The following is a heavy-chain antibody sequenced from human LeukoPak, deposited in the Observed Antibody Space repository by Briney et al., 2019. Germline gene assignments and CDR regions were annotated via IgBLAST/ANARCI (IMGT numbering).Heavy chain of an antibody. CDR3: AKQGQPRQWLLYPDWFDP. CDR1: GFTVSSNY. V-gene: IGHV3-53*01. J-gene: IGHJ5*02. D-gene: IGHD3-3*01. CDR2: IYSGGST. Sequence: PGGSLRLSCAASGFTVSSNYMSWVRQAPGKGLEWVSVIYSGGSTYYTDSVKGRFTISRDNSKNTLYLQMNSLRAEDTAVYYCAKQGQPRQWLLYPDWFDPWGQGTLVTVSS.